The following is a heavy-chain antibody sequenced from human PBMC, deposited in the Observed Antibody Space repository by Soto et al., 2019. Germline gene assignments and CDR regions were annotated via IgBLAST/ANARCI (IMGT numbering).Heavy chain of an antibody. CDR1: DGSFSGYY. CDR3: ARSSIKPQVFMYPFDY. CDR2: INHSGGT. V-gene: IGHV4-34*01. Sequence: PSETLSLTCAVYDGSFSGYYWSWIRQPPGKGLEWIGEINHSGGTNYNPSLKSRVTISVDTSKNQFSLRLNSVTAADTAVYYCARSSIKPQVFMYPFDYWSQGTLVTVSS. D-gene: IGHD3-3*01. J-gene: IGHJ4*02.